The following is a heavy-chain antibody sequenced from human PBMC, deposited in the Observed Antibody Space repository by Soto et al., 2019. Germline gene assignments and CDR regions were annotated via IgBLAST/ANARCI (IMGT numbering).Heavy chain of an antibody. V-gene: IGHV3-23*01. CDR1: GFTFSSYA. CDR2: ISGSGGST. D-gene: IGHD1-1*01. Sequence: QPGGSLRLSCAASGFTFSSYAMSWVRQAPGKGLEWVSAISGSGGSTYYADSVKGRFTISRDNSKNTLYLQMNSLRAEDTAVYYCAKSDGRHYYYYYGMDVWGQGTTVTVSS. CDR3: AKSDGRHYYYYYGMDV. J-gene: IGHJ6*02.